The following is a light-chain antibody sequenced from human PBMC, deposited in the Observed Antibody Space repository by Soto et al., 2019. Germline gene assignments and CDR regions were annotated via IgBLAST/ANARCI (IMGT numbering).Light chain of an antibody. CDR3: SAFTGTTYV. J-gene: IGLJ1*01. V-gene: IGLV2-14*03. Sequence: QSALNQPASVSGSPGQSITISCTGTSSDVGGNKYVSWYQHYPGKAPKLMICDVSNRPSGVSNRFSGSKSGNSASLTISGLQAGDEAEYYCSAFTGTTYVFGTGTKVTVL. CDR2: DVS. CDR1: SSDVGGNKY.